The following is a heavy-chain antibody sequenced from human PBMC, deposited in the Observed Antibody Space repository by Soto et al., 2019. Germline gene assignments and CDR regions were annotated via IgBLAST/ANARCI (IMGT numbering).Heavy chain of an antibody. CDR2: IFLESDRT. CDR3: GNDGKAGGLDF. V-gene: IGHV3-9*01. D-gene: IGHD2-15*01. CDR1: GSTFNEYA. Sequence: EVQLVESGGGLVQPGRSLRLSCAVSGSTFNEYAMHWLRQAPGKGLEWVSGIFLESDRTGYADSVKGRFTTSRDKAKNALYLQMTSLRPEDTALYYCGNDGKAGGLDFWGQGTLVTVSS. J-gene: IGHJ4*02.